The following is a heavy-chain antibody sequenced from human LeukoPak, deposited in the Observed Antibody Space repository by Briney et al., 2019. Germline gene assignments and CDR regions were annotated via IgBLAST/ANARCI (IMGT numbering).Heavy chain of an antibody. Sequence: PSETLSLTCTVSGGSISSYYWSWIRQPAGKGLEWIGRIYTSGSTNYNPSLKSRVTMSVDTSKNQFSLKLSSVTAADTAVYYCARDIVVVPAAHSNWFDPWGQGTLVTVSS. V-gene: IGHV4-4*07. CDR2: IYTSGST. J-gene: IGHJ5*02. D-gene: IGHD2-2*01. CDR3: ARDIVVVPAAHSNWFDP. CDR1: GGSISSYY.